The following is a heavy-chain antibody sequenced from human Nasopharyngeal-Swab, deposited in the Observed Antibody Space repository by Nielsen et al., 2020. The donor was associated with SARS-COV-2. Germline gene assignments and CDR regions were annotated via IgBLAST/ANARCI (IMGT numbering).Heavy chain of an antibody. CDR2: IYYSGST. V-gene: IGHV4-39*01. Sequence: SETLSLTGTVPGRSISSSSSYWGGIRQPPGKGVEWVGSIYYSGSTYYNPSLKSRVTISVDTSKNQFSLKLSSVTAADTSVYYCARPSPSVGVLWFGELSYGFDIWGQGTMVTVSS. CDR3: ARPSPSVGVLWFGELSYGFDI. J-gene: IGHJ3*02. CDR1: GRSISSSSSY. D-gene: IGHD3-10*01.